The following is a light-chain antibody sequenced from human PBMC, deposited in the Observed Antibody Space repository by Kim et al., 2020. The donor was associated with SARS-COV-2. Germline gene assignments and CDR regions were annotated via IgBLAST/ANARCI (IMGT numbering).Light chain of an antibody. CDR2: RNN. CDR1: NNNVGNQG. Sequence: PTATRTCTGNNNNVGNQGAAWLQQHQGHPPKLLSYRNNNRPSGISERFSASRSGDTASLTITGLQPEDETDYYCSAWDSSLSVWVFGGGTQLTVL. J-gene: IGLJ3*02. CDR3: SAWDSSLSVWV. V-gene: IGLV10-54*04.